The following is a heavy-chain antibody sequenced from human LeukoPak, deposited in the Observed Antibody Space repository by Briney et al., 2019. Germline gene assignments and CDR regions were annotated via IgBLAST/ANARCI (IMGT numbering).Heavy chain of an antibody. CDR3: ARGSRVYYDFWSGYLDWFDP. J-gene: IGHJ5*02. D-gene: IGHD3-3*01. CDR1: GGSISSGDYY. V-gene: IGHV4-30-4*08. Sequence: SQTLSLTCTVSGGSISSGDYYWSWIRQPPGKGLEWVGYIYYSGSTYYNPSLKSRVTISVDTSKHQFSLKLSSVTAADTAVYYCARGSRVYYDFWSGYLDWFDPWGQGTLVTVSS. CDR2: IYYSGST.